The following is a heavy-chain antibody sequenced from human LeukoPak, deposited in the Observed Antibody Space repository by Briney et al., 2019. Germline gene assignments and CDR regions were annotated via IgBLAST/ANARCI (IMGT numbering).Heavy chain of an antibody. CDR2: IIPIFGTA. V-gene: IGHV1-69*13. CDR3: CYDSSGYISHDY. CDR1: GGTFSSYA. Sequence: GASVKVCCKASGGTFSSYAISWVRQAPGQGLEWMGGIIPIFGTANYARKFQGRVTITADESTSTAYMELSSLRSEDTAVYYCCYDSSGYISHDYWGQGTLVTVSS. D-gene: IGHD3-22*01. J-gene: IGHJ4*02.